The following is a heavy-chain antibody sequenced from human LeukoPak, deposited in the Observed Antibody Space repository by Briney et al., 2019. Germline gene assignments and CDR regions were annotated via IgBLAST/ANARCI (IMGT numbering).Heavy chain of an antibody. CDR1: GYTFISYG. J-gene: IGHJ4*02. Sequence: ASVKVSCKASGYTFISYGISWVRQAPGQGLEWMGWISAYNGNTNYAQRLQGRVTMTTDTSTSTAYMELRSLRSDDTAVYYCARGGGYYYDSSGYYYCDYWGQGTLVTVSS. D-gene: IGHD3-22*01. V-gene: IGHV1-18*01. CDR2: ISAYNGNT. CDR3: ARGGGYYYDSSGYYYCDY.